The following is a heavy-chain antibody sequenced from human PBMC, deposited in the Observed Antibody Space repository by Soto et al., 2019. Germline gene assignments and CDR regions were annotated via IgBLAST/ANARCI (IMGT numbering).Heavy chain of an antibody. CDR2: ISWNSNSI. V-gene: IGHV3-9*01. Sequence: EVQLVESGGGLVQPGRSLRLSCEASGFMFDDYAMYWVRQAPGKGLEWVSGISWNSNSIVYADSVKGRFTISRDNAKNSLYQQMNSLNPEETALYYCANSQRIASRPFDYWGQGTLVTVSS. D-gene: IGHD2-15*01. CDR3: ANSQRIASRPFDY. J-gene: IGHJ4*02. CDR1: GFMFDDYA.